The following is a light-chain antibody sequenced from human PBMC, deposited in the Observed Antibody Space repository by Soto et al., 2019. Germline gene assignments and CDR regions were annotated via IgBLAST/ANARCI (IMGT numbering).Light chain of an antibody. V-gene: IGKV3-20*01. J-gene: IGKJ1*01. Sequence: EIVLTQSPGTLSLSPGERATLSCRASQSVSSSHLAWYQQKPGLAPRLLIYGASSRATGIPDRFGGSGSGTDFTLTISSLQSEDFAVYYCQQYNNWPWTFGQGTKVDIK. CDR3: QQYNNWPWT. CDR2: GAS. CDR1: QSVSSSH.